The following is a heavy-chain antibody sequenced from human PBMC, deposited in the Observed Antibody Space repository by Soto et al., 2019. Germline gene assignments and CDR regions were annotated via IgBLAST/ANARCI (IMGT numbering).Heavy chain of an antibody. D-gene: IGHD3-9*01. V-gene: IGHV4-34*01. Sequence: TLSLTCAVYGGSFSGYYWSWIRQPPGKGLEWIGEINHSGSTNYNPSLKSRVTISVDTSKNQFSLKLSSVTAADTAVYYCARARDILTGYPSLYYFDYWGQGTLVTVSS. CDR3: ARARDILTGYPSLYYFDY. J-gene: IGHJ4*02. CDR2: INHSGST. CDR1: GGSFSGYY.